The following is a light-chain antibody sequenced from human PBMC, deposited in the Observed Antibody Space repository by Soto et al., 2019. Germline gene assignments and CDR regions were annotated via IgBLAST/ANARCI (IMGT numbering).Light chain of an antibody. V-gene: IGKV1-39*01. CDR2: AAS. Sequence: DIQITHSPSSLSASVGDRVTITCRSSQSISSYLNWYQQKPGKAPKLLIYAASSLQSGVPSRFSGSGSGTDFTLTISSLQPEDFATYYCQQSYSTRWTFGQGTKVDIK. J-gene: IGKJ1*01. CDR3: QQSYSTRWT. CDR1: QSISSY.